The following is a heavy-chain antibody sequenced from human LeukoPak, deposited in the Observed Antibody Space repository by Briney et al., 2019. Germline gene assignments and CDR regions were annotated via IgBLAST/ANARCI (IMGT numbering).Heavy chain of an antibody. J-gene: IGHJ6*04. CDR1: GFTSSSYS. V-gene: IGHV3-21*01. CDR3: AELGITMIGGV. Sequence: GGSLRLSCAASGFTSSSYSMNWVRQAPGKGLEWVSSISSSSSYIYYTDSLKGRFTISRDNAKNSLYLQMNSLRAEDTAVYYCAELGITMIGGVWGKGTTVTISS. CDR2: ISSSSSYI. D-gene: IGHD3-10*02.